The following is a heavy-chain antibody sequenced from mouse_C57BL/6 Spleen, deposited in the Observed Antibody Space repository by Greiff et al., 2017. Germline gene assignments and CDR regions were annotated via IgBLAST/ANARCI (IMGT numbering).Heavy chain of an antibody. CDR1: GFTFSDYG. Sequence: EVQGVESGGGLVKPGGSLKFSCAASGFTFSDYGMHWVRQAPETGLEWVAYISSGSSTNYYADTVKGRSTFSGDNAKNTLFLQITSLSSEDTAMYYCASDYCSVYGCYVDVWGTGTTVTVSS. CDR2: ISSGSSTN. V-gene: IGHV5-17*01. D-gene: IGHD1-1*01. J-gene: IGHJ1*03. CDR3: ASDYCSVYGCYVDV.